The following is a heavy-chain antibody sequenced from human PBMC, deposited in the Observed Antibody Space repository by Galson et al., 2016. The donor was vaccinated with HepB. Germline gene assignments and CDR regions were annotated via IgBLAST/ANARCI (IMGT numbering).Heavy chain of an antibody. J-gene: IGHJ5*02. CDR1: RNTFTDY. D-gene: IGHD1-1*01. Sequence: SVKVSCKASRNTFTDYVSWARQAPGQGLEWMGRINTNSGGTNYALAFHGRITMTRDTATRTLYMELRTLRSDDTAVYYCATQLVPGSASWGQGTLVVVSS. CDR2: INTNSGGT. V-gene: IGHV1-2*06. CDR3: ATQLVPGSAS.